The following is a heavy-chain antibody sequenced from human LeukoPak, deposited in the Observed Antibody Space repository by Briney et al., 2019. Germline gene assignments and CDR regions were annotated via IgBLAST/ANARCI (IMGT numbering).Heavy chain of an antibody. CDR3: AREGREFGPHKQAGFDY. D-gene: IGHD3-10*01. CDR1: GYTFTGYY. CDR2: INPNSGAT. J-gene: IGHJ4*02. Sequence: ASVSVFFKTSGYTFTGYYMYWVRQAPGQGLEWMGWINPNSGATNYVQEFQGRVTMTRDTSITTAYMELSGLRSDDTAVYYCAREGREFGPHKQAGFDYWGWGTVVSVSS. V-gene: IGHV1-2*02.